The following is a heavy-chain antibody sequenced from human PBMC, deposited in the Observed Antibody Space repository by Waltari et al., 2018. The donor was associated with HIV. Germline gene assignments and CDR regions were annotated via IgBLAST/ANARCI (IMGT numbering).Heavy chain of an antibody. CDR1: GFTLRSFA. V-gene: IGHV3-30-3*02. J-gene: IGHJ4*02. Sequence: QVRLVESGGGVVQPGMSLRLSCTASGFTLRSFAMHWIRQAPGKGLEWVASRSSDGNNKYYADSVKGRFTISRDNSRNTVFLQINSLRPEDTAVYYCAKRGSSGSYPEYWGQGTLVTVSS. D-gene: IGHD1-26*01. CDR3: AKRGSSGSYPEY. CDR2: RSSDGNNK.